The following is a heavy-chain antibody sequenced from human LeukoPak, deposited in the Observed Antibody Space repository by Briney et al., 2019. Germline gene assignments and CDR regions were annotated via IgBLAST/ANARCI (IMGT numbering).Heavy chain of an antibody. CDR2: IYYSGST. CDR3: ARDCVNDILTGYCWDSI. J-gene: IGHJ3*02. V-gene: IGHV4-59*01. D-gene: IGHD3-9*01. CDR1: GGSISSYY. Sequence: ASETLSLTCTVSGGSISSYYWSWIRQPPGKGLEWIGYIYYSGSTNYNPSLKSRVTISVETSKNQFSLKLSSVTAADTAVYYCARDCVNDILTGYCWDSIWGQGTMVTVSS.